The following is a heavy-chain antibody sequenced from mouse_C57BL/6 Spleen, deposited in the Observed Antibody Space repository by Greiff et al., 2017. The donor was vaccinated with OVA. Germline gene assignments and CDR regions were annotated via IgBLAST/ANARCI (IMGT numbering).Heavy chain of an antibody. V-gene: IGHV1-69*01. CDR1: GYTFTSYW. Sequence: QVQLQQPGAELVMPGASVKLSCKASGYTFTSYWMPWVKQRPGQGLEWIGEIDPSDSYTNYNQKFKGKSTWTVDKSSSTAYMQLSSLTSEDSAVYYCARGYGNYLDYWGQGTTLTVSS. CDR2: IDPSDSYT. CDR3: ARGYGNYLDY. D-gene: IGHD2-10*02. J-gene: IGHJ2*01.